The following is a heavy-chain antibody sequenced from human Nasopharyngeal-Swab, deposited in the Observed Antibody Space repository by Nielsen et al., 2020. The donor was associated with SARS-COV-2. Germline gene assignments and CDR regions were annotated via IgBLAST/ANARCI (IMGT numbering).Heavy chain of an antibody. D-gene: IGHD3-10*01. V-gene: IGHV1-18*01. J-gene: IGHJ5*02. CDR3: ATEFYGSGSYYSNWFDP. CDR1: GYTFTSYG. CDR2: ISAYNGNT. Sequence: ASVKVSCKASGYTFTSYGISWVRQAPGQGLEWMGWISAYNGNTNYAQKLQGRVTMTTDTSTSTAYMELRSLRSDDTAVYYCATEFYGSGSYYSNWFDPWGQGNLVTVSS.